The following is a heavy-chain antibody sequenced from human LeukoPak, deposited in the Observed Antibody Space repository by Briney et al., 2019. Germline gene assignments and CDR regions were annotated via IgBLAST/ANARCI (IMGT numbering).Heavy chain of an antibody. CDR1: GFTFSNYW. D-gene: IGHD3-16*01. CDR2: INERATII. J-gene: IGHJ4*02. Sequence: GGSLRLSCAASGFTFSNYWMHWVRQAPGKGLEWVSRINERATIISYADSVKGRFTISRENARNTLYLQMNSLTAEDTAVYYCVRDLNSLWTPGDDFDHWGQGTLVTVSS. V-gene: IGHV3-74*01. CDR3: VRDLNSLWTPGDDFDH.